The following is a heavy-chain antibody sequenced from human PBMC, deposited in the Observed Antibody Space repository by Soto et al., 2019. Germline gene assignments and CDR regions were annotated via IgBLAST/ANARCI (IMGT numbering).Heavy chain of an antibody. Sequence: ASVKVSCKASGYTFTSYAMHWVRQAPGQRLEWMGWINAGNGNTKYSQKFQGRVTITRDTSASTAYMELSSLRSEDTAVYYCARVGYCSSTSCYATYYYYGMDVWGQGTTVTVSS. CDR3: ARVGYCSSTSCYATYYYYGMDV. J-gene: IGHJ6*02. CDR1: GYTFTSYA. D-gene: IGHD2-2*01. CDR2: INAGNGNT. V-gene: IGHV1-3*01.